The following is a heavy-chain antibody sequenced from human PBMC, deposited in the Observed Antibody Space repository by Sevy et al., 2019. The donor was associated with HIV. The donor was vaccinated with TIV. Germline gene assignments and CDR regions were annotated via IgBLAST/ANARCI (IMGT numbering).Heavy chain of an antibody. Sequence: GGSLRLSCAASGFTFSTYGMHWVRQAPGKGLEWVAVMWFDGSNTYYADSVKGRFTISRDIAKNTLHLQMNGLRAEGTAVYYCARDLEFYDYGDYGPAFMPDYWGQGTLVTVSS. V-gene: IGHV3-33*01. CDR1: GFTFSTYG. D-gene: IGHD4-17*01. J-gene: IGHJ4*02. CDR3: ARDLEFYDYGDYGPAFMPDY. CDR2: MWFDGSNT.